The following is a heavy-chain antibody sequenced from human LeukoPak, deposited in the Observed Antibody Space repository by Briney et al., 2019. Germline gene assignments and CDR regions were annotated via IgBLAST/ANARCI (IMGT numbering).Heavy chain of an antibody. CDR3: ARDHRDSSSSRGYYFDY. D-gene: IGHD6-6*01. CDR2: INPSGGST. CDR1: GYTFTNYY. Sequence: ASVKVSCKASGYTFTNYYMHWVRQAPGQGLEWMGIINPSGGSTSSAQKFQCRVTMTRDTSTSTFYMELSSLRSEDTAVYYCARDHRDSSSSRGYYFDYWGQGTLVTVSS. J-gene: IGHJ4*02. V-gene: IGHV1-46*01.